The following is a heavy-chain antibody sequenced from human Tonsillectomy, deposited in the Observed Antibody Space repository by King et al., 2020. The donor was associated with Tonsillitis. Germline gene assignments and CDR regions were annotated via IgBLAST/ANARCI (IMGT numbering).Heavy chain of an antibody. D-gene: IGHD3-10*01. CDR1: GGSFSGYY. J-gene: IGHJ4*02. CDR2: INHSGST. CDR3: ARDHTRSGSYFGY. Sequence: VQLQQWGAGLLKPSETLSLTCAVYGGSFSGYYWSWIRQPPGKGLEWIGEINHSGSTNYNPSLKSRVTISVDTSKNQFSLKLSSVTAADTAVYYCARDHTRSGSYFGYWGQGTLVTVSS. V-gene: IGHV4-34*01.